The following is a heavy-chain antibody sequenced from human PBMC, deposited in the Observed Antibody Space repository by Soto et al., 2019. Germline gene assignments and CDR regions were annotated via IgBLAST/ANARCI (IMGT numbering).Heavy chain of an antibody. CDR2: INHSGST. Sequence: SATLSLTCAVYGGSFSGYYWSWIRQPPGKGLEWIGEINHSGSTNYNPSLKSRVTISVDTSKNQFSLKLSSVTAAGTAVYYCARSLRVGAFDIWGQGTMVTVSS. CDR3: ARSLRVGAFDI. J-gene: IGHJ3*02. D-gene: IGHD2-15*01. CDR1: GGSFSGYY. V-gene: IGHV4-34*01.